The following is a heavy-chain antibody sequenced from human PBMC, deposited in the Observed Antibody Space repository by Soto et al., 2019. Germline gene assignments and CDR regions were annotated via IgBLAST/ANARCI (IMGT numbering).Heavy chain of an antibody. CDR2: FDPEDGET. D-gene: IGHD2-15*01. V-gene: IGHV1-24*01. CDR3: ATGFRGYCSGGSCYSYYYYGMDV. J-gene: IGHJ6*02. CDR1: GYTLTELS. Sequence: ASVKVSCKVSGYTLTELSMHWVRQAPGKGLEWMGGFDPEDGETIYAQKFQGRVTMTEDTSTDTAYMELSSLRSEDTAVYYCATGFRGYCSGGSCYSYYYYGMDVWGQGTTVTVSS.